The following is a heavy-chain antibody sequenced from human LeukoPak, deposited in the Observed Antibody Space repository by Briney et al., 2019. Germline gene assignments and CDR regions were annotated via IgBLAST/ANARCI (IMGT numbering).Heavy chain of an antibody. J-gene: IGHJ4*02. CDR2: IYHSGST. V-gene: IGHV4-4*02. Sequence: SGTLSLTCAVSGGSISSSNWWSWVRQPPGKGLEWIGEIYHSGSTYYNPSLKSRVTISVDTSKNQFSLKLSSVTAADTAVYYCARGRATNPFDYWGQGTLVTVSS. CDR3: ARGRATNPFDY. D-gene: IGHD5-12*01. CDR1: GGSISSSNW.